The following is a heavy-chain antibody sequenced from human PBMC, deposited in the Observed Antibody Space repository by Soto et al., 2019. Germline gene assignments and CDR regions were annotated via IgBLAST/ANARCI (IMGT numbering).Heavy chain of an antibody. D-gene: IGHD4-17*01. CDR1: GFVVEDYA. Sequence: QVQLVQSGAEVKKPGASVKISCKASGFVVEDYAFHWVRQAPGQGPEWMGWINADSTDSKYSQKLQGRDTITRDTSATTVYLELRSLRFEDTAVYYCVRDGWVTMRHVAFWGQGTMVTVSS. CDR2: INADSTDS. CDR3: VRDGWVTMRHVAF. V-gene: IGHV1-3*01. J-gene: IGHJ3*01.